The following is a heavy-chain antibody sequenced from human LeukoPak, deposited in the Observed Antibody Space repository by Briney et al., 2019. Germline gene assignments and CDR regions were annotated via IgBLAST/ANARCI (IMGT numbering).Heavy chain of an antibody. J-gene: IGHJ4*02. D-gene: IGHD2-8*01. V-gene: IGHV4-59*01. CDR1: GASMNDYY. CDR3: TRVVNGGHFDY. CDR2: VYHTGTS. Sequence: SETLSLTCSVSGASMNDYYWTGIRQPPGKGLEWIGYVYHTGTSGYHPSLKSRVAMSLDTSKNQVSLKLSSVTAADTAVYFCTRVVNGGHFDYWGQGTLVTVSS.